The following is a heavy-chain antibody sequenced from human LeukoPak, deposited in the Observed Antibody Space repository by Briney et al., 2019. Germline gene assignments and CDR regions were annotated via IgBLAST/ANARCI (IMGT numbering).Heavy chain of an antibody. V-gene: IGHV4-34*01. CDR1: GGSFSGYH. J-gene: IGHJ4*02. D-gene: IGHD6-13*01. CDR3: ATLIAAAGNYFDY. CDR2: INHSGST. Sequence: PSETLSLTCAVYGGSFSGYHWSWIRQPPGKGLEWIGEINHSGSTNYNPSLKSRVTISVDTSKNQFSLKLSSVTAADTAVYYCATLIAAAGNYFDYWGQGTLVTVSS.